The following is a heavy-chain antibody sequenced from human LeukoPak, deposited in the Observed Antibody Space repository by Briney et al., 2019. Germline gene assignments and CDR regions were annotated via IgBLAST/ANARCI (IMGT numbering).Heavy chain of an antibody. CDR2: IKEGGSEI. CDR3: VTDQTGRHPYFFDY. J-gene: IGHJ4*02. Sequence: GGSLRLSCTASGFNFSTYWMTWLRQVPGKGLEWVANIKEGGSEIYYVDAVKGRFSISRDNAKPSLYLQMHSLSVADTGLYYCVTDQTGRHPYFFDYWGQGTLVSVSS. D-gene: IGHD3-10*01. CDR1: GFNFSTYW. V-gene: IGHV3-7*01.